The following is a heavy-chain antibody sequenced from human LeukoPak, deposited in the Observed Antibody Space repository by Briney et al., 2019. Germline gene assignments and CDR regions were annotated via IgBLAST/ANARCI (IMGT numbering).Heavy chain of an antibody. J-gene: IGHJ4*02. V-gene: IGHV3-23*01. Sequence: PGGSLRLSCAASGFTFSSYAMSSVRQAPGKGLEWVSAISGSGGRTYYADSVKGRFTISRDNSKNTLYLQMNSLRAEDTAVYYCAKDREGITIFGVVIMAFDYWGQGTLVTVSS. D-gene: IGHD3-3*01. CDR1: GFTFSSYA. CDR2: ISGSGGRT. CDR3: AKDREGITIFGVVIMAFDY.